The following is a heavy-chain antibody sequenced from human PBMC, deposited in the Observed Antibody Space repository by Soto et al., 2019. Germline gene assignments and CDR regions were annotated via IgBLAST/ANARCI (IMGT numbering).Heavy chain of an antibody. V-gene: IGHV4-34*01. CDR3: ARVLPFSSTSCPPRHYYYYYMDV. CDR1: GGSFSGYY. D-gene: IGHD2-2*01. Sequence: ETLSLTCAVYGGSFSGYYWSWIRQPPGKGLEWIGEINHSGSTNYNPSLKSRVTISVDTSKNQFSLKLSSVTAADTAVYYCARVLPFSSTSCPPRHYYYYYMDVWGKGTTVTVSS. J-gene: IGHJ6*03. CDR2: INHSGST.